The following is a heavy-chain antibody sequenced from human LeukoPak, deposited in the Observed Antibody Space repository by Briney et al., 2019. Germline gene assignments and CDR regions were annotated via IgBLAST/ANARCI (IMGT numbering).Heavy chain of an antibody. V-gene: IGHV4-59*01. J-gene: IGHJ4*02. CDR3: ARDSAIAAAGTSDY. CDR2: IYYSGST. D-gene: IGHD6-13*01. Sequence: SETLSLTCTVSGGSINNYYWSWIRQPPGKGLEWIGYIYYSGSTNYNPSLKSRVTISLDTSKNQFSLKLSSVTAADTAVYYCARDSAIAAAGTSDYWGQGTLVTVSS. CDR1: GGSINNYY.